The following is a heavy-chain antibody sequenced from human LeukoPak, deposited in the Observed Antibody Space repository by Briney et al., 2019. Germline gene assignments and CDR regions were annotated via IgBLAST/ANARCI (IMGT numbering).Heavy chain of an antibody. CDR1: GFTFTSSA. D-gene: IGHD4-23*01. CDR3: AAETTVVTPVRYFDL. J-gene: IGHJ2*01. V-gene: IGHV1-58*02. CDR2: IVVGSGNT. Sequence: SVKVSCKASGFTFTSSAMQWVRQARGQRLEWIGWIVVGSGNTNYAQKFQERVTITRDMSTSTAYTELSSLRSEDTAVYYCAAETTVVTPVRYFDLWGRGTLVTVSS.